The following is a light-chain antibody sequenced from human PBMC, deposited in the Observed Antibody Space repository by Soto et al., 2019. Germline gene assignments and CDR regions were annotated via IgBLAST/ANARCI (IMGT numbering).Light chain of an antibody. Sequence: IGLTQSPGTLSLSPGERATLSCRASQSVTSSYLAWYQQKPGQAPRLLIYGASSRATGIPGRFSGSGSGTEFTLTISSLQSEDFAVYYCQHYNDWPLTFGQGTKVDI. CDR2: GAS. CDR1: QSVTSSY. V-gene: IGKV3-15*01. CDR3: QHYNDWPLT. J-gene: IGKJ1*01.